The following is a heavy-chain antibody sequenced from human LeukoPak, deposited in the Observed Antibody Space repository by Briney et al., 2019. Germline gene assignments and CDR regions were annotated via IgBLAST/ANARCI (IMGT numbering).Heavy chain of an antibody. CDR2: IYYSGST. J-gene: IGHJ4*02. Sequence: KPSGTLSLTCTVSGGSISSSSYYWGWIRQPPGKGLEWIGSIYYSGSTYYNPSLKSRVTISVDTSKNQSSLKLSSVTAADTAVYYCASYVWGSYRPGGYWGQGTLVTVSS. CDR1: GGSISSSSYY. CDR3: ASYVWGSYRPGGY. V-gene: IGHV4-39*01. D-gene: IGHD3-16*02.